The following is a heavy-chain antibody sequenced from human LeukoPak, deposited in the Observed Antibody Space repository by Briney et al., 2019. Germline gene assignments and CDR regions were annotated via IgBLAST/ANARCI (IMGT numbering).Heavy chain of an antibody. Sequence: SETLSLTCTVSGGPISSYYWSWIRQPPGKGLEWIGYIYYSGSTNYNPSLKSRVTISVDTSKNQFSLKLSSVTAADTAVYYCARDLPDTAMVYWGQGTLVTVSS. CDR3: ARDLPDTAMVY. D-gene: IGHD5-18*01. V-gene: IGHV4-59*01. J-gene: IGHJ4*02. CDR2: IYYSGST. CDR1: GGPISSYY.